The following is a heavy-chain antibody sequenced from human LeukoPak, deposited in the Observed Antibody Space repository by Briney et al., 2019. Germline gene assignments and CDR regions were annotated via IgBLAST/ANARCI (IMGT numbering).Heavy chain of an antibody. CDR3: ARWGYDNGGSYYYDFDY. CDR2: IKQDGSEK. Sequence: GGSLRLSCAASGFTFSSYWMSWVRQAPGKGLEWVANIKQDGSEKYYVDSVKGRFTISRDNAKNSLYLQMISLRAEDSAVYYCARWGYDNGGSYYYDFDYWGQGTLVTVSS. V-gene: IGHV3-7*01. D-gene: IGHD3-22*01. J-gene: IGHJ4*02. CDR1: GFTFSSYW.